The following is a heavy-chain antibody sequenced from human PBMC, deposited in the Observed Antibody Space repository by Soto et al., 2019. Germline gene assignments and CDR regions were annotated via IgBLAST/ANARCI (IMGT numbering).Heavy chain of an antibody. CDR2: IIPIFVTA. CDR3: ARGIAVAGPWTIGMDV. V-gene: IGHV1-69*01. Sequence: QVQLVQSGAGVKKPGSSVKVSCKASGGTFSSYAISWVRQAPGQGVEWMGGIIPIFVTANYAQKFQGRVTITADESTSTAYMELSSLRSEDTAVYYCARGIAVAGPWTIGMDVWGQGTTVTVSS. D-gene: IGHD6-19*01. CDR1: GGTFSSYA. J-gene: IGHJ6*02.